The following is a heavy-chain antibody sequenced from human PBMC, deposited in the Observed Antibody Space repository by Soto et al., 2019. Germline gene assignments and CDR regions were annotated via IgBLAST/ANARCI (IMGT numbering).Heavy chain of an antibody. V-gene: IGHV1-8*01. Sequence: ASVKVSCKASGYTFTSYDINWVRQATGQGLEWMGWMNPNSGNTGYAQKFQGRVTMTRNTSISTAYMELSSLRSEDTAVCYCARGRPFNWKYFPNYYYYVMDVWGQGNTGTVXS. J-gene: IGHJ6*02. CDR1: GYTFTSYD. CDR3: ARGRPFNWKYFPNYYYYVMDV. D-gene: IGHD1-20*01. CDR2: MNPNSGNT.